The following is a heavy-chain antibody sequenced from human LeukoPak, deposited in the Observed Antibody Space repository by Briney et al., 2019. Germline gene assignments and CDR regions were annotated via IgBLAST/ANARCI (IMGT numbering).Heavy chain of an antibody. D-gene: IGHD2-15*01. V-gene: IGHV4-34*01. CDR3: ARGEVVAATLSWFDP. Sequence: PSETLSLTCAVYGGSFSGYYWSWIRQPPGKGREWIGEINHSGSTNYNPSLMSRVAISVDTSKNQFSLKLSSVTAADTAVYYCARGEVVAATLSWFDPWGQGTLVTVSS. CDR1: GGSFSGYY. J-gene: IGHJ5*02. CDR2: INHSGST.